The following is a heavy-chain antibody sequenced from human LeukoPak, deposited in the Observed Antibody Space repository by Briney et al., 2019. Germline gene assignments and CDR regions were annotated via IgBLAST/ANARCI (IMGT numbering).Heavy chain of an antibody. CDR2: ISAYNGNT. CDR3: ARGTITMVRGVILAFDI. V-gene: IGHV1-18*01. CDR1: GYTFTSYG. D-gene: IGHD3-10*01. Sequence: EASVKVSCKASGYTFTSYGISWVRQAPGQGLEWMGWISAYNGNTNYAQKLQGRVTMTTDTSTSTAYMELRSLRSDDTAVYYCARGTITMVRGVILAFDIWGQGTMVTVSS. J-gene: IGHJ3*02.